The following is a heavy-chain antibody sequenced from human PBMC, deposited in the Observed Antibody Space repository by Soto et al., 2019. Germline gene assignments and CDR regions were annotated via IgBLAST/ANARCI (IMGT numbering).Heavy chain of an antibody. V-gene: IGHV1-69*01. D-gene: IGHD2-2*01. CDR1: GGTFSSYA. J-gene: IGHJ6*02. Sequence: VQLLESGAEVKKPGSSVKVSCKASGGTFSSYAISWVRQAPGQGLEWMGGIIPIFGTANYAQKFQGRVTITADESTSTAYMELSSLRSEDTAVYYCASTLPGPVGYCISTSCSYGMDVWGQGTTVTVSS. CDR3: ASTLPGPVGYCISTSCSYGMDV. CDR2: IIPIFGTA.